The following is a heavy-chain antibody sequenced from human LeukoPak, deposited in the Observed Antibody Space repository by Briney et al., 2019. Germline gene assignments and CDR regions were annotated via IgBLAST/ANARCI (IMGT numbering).Heavy chain of an antibody. CDR3: ARDGATVVTPAGAFDI. CDR2: IYYSGST. D-gene: IGHD4-23*01. V-gene: IGHV4-30-4*01. Sequence: SETLSLTCTVSGGSISSGDYYWSWIRQPPGKGLEWIGYIYYSGSTYYNPSLKSRVTISVDTSKNQFSLKLSSVTAADTTVYYCARDGATVVTPAGAFDIWGQGTMVTVSS. J-gene: IGHJ3*02. CDR1: GGSISSGDYY.